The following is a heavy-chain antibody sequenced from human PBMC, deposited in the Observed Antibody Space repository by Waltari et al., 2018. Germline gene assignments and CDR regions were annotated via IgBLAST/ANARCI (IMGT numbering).Heavy chain of an antibody. V-gene: IGHV3-11*01. D-gene: IGHD6-6*01. CDR2: ISGSGAAK. Sequence: QVQLVESGGGLVKPGGSLRLSCAASGFNFSGYYMTWIRQAPGRGLEWVSFISGSGAAKYYADSVKGRFTISRDNADNSLYLQMNTLRAEDTAVYYCARGSSSWDWGQGTLVTVSS. J-gene: IGHJ4*02. CDR1: GFNFSGYY. CDR3: ARGSSSWD.